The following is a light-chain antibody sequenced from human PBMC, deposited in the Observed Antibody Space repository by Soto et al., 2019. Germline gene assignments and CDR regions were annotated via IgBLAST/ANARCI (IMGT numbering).Light chain of an antibody. Sequence: QCALTQPASVSGSPGQSIPISCTGTSSDIGAYDYVSWYQQHPDKAPKLMIYEVSNRPSGVSNRFSGSKSVNTATLTISGLQAEDEADYYCSSHTSSNTRIFGTGTKVTVL. CDR2: EVS. J-gene: IGLJ1*01. CDR1: SSDIGAYDY. V-gene: IGLV2-14*03. CDR3: SSHTSSNTRI.